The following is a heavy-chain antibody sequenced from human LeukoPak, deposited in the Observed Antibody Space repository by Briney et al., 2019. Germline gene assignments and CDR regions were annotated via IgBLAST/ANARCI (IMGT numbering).Heavy chain of an antibody. V-gene: IGHV1-2*02. CDR2: INPNSGGT. CDR3: ARVGQLGDYFDY. CDR1: GYTFTGYY. J-gene: IGHJ4*02. Sequence: ASVKVSCKASGYTFTGYYMHWVRQAPGQGLEWMGWINPNSGGTNYAQKFQGRFTMTRDTSISTAYMELSRLRSDDAAVYYCARVGQLGDYFDYWGQGTLVTVSS. D-gene: IGHD6-6*01.